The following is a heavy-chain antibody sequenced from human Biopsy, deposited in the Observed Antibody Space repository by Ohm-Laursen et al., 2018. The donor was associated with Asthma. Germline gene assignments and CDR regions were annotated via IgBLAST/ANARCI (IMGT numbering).Heavy chain of an antibody. Sequence: SLRLSCAAFGFSFSNFAIHWVRRAPGKGLEWVGVISKDASTQDYADSVKGRFTMARDNSKNTLDLQMNSLGEEDTAVYYCVRDGTDDAFDIWGQGTVVSVSS. CDR3: VRDGTDDAFDI. V-gene: IGHV3-30*01. CDR1: GFSFSNFA. J-gene: IGHJ3*02. D-gene: IGHD1-1*01. CDR2: ISKDASTQ.